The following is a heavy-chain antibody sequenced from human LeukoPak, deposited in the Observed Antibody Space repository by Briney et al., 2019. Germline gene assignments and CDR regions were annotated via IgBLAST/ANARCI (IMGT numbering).Heavy chain of an antibody. J-gene: IGHJ4*02. Sequence: ASVKVSCKASGGTFSSYAISWVRQAPGQGLEWMGGIIPIFGTANYAQKFQGRVTITADKSTSTAYMELSSLRAEDTAVYYCAKEGIAVAGMDDYYFDYWGQGTLVTVSS. CDR1: GGTFSSYA. CDR2: IIPIFGTA. CDR3: AKEGIAVAGMDDYYFDY. D-gene: IGHD6-19*01. V-gene: IGHV1-69*06.